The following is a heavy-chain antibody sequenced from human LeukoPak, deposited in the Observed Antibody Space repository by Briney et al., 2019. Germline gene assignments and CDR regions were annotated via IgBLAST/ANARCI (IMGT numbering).Heavy chain of an antibody. D-gene: IGHD2-15*01. CDR1: GFTFSSYW. Sequence: PGGSLRLSCAASGFTFSSYWMSWVRQAPGKGLEWVANIKQDGSEKYYVDSVKGRFTISRDNAKNSLYLQMNSLRAEDTAVYYCAKMVDCSGGSCFGWYYYGMDVWGQGTTVTVSS. J-gene: IGHJ6*02. CDR2: IKQDGSEK. V-gene: IGHV3-7*02. CDR3: AKMVDCSGGSCFGWYYYGMDV.